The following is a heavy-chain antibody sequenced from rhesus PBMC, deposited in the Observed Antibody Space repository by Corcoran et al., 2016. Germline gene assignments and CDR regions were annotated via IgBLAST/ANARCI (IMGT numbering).Heavy chain of an antibody. Sequence: QVQLQESVPGLVKPLETLSLTCAVSCGSITSHYCRWIRQAPGTGLAWIGYLYGSGSSTHYNPSRKSRVTLSVDTSKNQLSLKLSSVTAADTAVYYCARQGSSGWLFDYWGQGVLVTVSS. V-gene: IGHV4S11*01. J-gene: IGHJ4*01. CDR2: LYGSGSST. CDR1: CGSITSHY. CDR3: ARQGSSGWLFDY. D-gene: IGHD6-31*01.